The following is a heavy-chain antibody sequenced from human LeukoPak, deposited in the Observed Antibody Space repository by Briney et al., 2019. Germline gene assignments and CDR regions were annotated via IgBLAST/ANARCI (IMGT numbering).Heavy chain of an antibody. CDR1: GGSFSGYY. V-gene: IGHV4-34*01. CDR2: INHSGST. Sequence: SETLSLTCAVYGGSFSGYYWSWIRQPPGKGLEWIGEINHSGSTNYNPSLKSRVTISVDTSKNQFSLKLSSVTAADTAVYYCARGTHYCSSTSCYTAWSSYYYGVDVWGQGTTVTVSS. J-gene: IGHJ6*02. D-gene: IGHD2-2*02. CDR3: ARGTHYCSSTSCYTAWSSYYYGVDV.